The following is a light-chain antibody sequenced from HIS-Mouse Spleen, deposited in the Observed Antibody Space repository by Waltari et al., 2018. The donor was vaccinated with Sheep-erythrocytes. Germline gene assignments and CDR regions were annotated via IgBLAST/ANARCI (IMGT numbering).Light chain of an antibody. Sequence: DIVMTQSPDSLAVSLGESATINCKSSQIVLYSSNNKNYLAWYQQKPGQPPKLLIYWASTRESGVPDRFSGSGSGTDFTLTISSLQAEDVAVYYCQQYYSTLTWTFGQGTKVEIK. CDR3: QQYYSTLTWT. CDR1: QIVLYSSNNKNY. V-gene: IGKV4-1*01. J-gene: IGKJ1*01. CDR2: WAS.